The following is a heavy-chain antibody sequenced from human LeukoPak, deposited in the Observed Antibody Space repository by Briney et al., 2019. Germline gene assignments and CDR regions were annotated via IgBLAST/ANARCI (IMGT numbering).Heavy chain of an antibody. CDR1: GYSFTSYW. J-gene: IGHJ4*02. D-gene: IGHD6-13*01. Sequence: GGSLKISCKGSGYSFTSYWIGWVRQMPGKGLEWMGIIYPGDSDTRYSPSFQGQVTISADKSISTAYLQWSSLKASDTAMYYCARLVGGIAAAGHYFDYSGQGTLVTVSS. V-gene: IGHV5-51*01. CDR3: ARLVGGIAAAGHYFDY. CDR2: IYPGDSDT.